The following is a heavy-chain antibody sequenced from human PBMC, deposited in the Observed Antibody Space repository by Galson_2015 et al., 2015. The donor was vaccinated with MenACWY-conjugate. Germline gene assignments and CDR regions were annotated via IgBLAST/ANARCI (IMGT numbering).Heavy chain of an antibody. CDR2: IYGGGST. V-gene: IGHV3-53*01. CDR3: ARYNPSGPLDY. CDR1: GFTVNNNY. Sequence: SLRLSCAASGFTVNNNYMTWVRQAPRKGLEWVSLIYGGGSTRYADSVKGRFTISRDNSKNTLYLQMNNLRAEDTAVYYCARYNPSGPLDYWGQGTLVTVSS. D-gene: IGHD1-14*01. J-gene: IGHJ4*02.